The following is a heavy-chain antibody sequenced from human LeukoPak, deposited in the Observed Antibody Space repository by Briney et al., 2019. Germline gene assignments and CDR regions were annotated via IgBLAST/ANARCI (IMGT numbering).Heavy chain of an antibody. CDR3: ATTASRGPQSAEYFQY. Sequence: GRSLRLSCAASGFTFSNYGMHWVRQAPGKGLEWVAVIWYDGSNKFCSDSVKGRFTISRDNSKNTLYLQMNTLRAEDTAVYYCATTASRGPQSAEYFQYWGQGTLVTVSS. J-gene: IGHJ1*01. V-gene: IGHV3-33*01. CDR2: IWYDGSNK. CDR1: GFTFSNYG.